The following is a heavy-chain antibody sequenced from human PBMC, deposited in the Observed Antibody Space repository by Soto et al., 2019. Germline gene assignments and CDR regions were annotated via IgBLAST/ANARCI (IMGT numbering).Heavy chain of an antibody. CDR1: GFTFSTFA. Sequence: HPGGSLRLSCAASGFTFSTFAMHWVRQAPGKGLEWVALVSNDENKKDYADSVKGRFTISRDNSKNTLYLQMSSLRAEDTAMYYCARDGELFPEAFDIWGLGTTVTVSS. J-gene: IGHJ3*02. CDR2: VSNDENKK. CDR3: ARDGELFPEAFDI. V-gene: IGHV3-30-3*01. D-gene: IGHD3-10*01.